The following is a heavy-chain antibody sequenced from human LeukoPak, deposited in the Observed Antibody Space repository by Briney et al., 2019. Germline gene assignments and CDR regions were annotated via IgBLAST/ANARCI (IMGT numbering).Heavy chain of an antibody. J-gene: IGHJ6*03. Sequence: SETLSLTCAVYGGSFSGYYWSWIRPPPGKGLEWIGEINHSGSTNYNPSLKSRVTISVDTSKNQFSLKLSSVTAADTAVYYSASSIAARPYYYYYYMDVWGKGTTVTVSS. CDR3: ASSIAARPYYYYYYMDV. V-gene: IGHV4-34*01. CDR2: INHSGST. D-gene: IGHD6-6*01. CDR1: GGSFSGYY.